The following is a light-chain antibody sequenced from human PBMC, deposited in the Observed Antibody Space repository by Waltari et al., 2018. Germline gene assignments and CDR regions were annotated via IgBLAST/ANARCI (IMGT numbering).Light chain of an antibody. V-gene: IGKV1-39*01. Sequence: DIQMTQYPSSLSASVGDRVSITCRASQSINKYLNWYQQRPGEAPNLLIYAAFNLQSGVPSRFRGSGSGTDFNLTISGLQPEDSATYYCHQSYRFPPTFGPGTKLDIK. CDR2: AAF. CDR3: HQSYRFPPT. CDR1: QSINKY. J-gene: IGKJ3*01.